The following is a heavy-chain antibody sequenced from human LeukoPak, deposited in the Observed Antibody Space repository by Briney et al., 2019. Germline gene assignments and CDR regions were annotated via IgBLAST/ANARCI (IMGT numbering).Heavy chain of an antibody. CDR2: INPSGGST. D-gene: IGHD3-22*01. J-gene: IGHJ5*02. CDR3: ARGPWGYDSSGYPNWFDP. Sequence: ASVKVSCKASGYTFTSYYMHWVRQAPGQGLEWMGIINPSGGSTSCAQKFQGRVTMTRDTSTSTVYMELSSLRSEDTAVYYCARGPWGYDSSGYPNWFDPWGQGTLVTVSS. CDR1: GYTFTSYY. V-gene: IGHV1-46*01.